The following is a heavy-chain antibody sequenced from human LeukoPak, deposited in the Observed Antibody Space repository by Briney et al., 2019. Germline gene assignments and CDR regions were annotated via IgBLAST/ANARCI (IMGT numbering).Heavy chain of an antibody. D-gene: IGHD5-18*01. CDR1: GFTFSSYA. CDR2: IGASGGST. Sequence: GGSLRLSCATSGFTFSSYAMSWVRQAPGKGLEWVSGIGASGGSTYYADSVKGRFTISRDNSKNTLYLQMNSLRAEDTAVYFCARAEGYSYAFYFVYWGQGTLVTVSS. CDR3: ARAEGYSYAFYFVY. V-gene: IGHV3-23*01. J-gene: IGHJ4*02.